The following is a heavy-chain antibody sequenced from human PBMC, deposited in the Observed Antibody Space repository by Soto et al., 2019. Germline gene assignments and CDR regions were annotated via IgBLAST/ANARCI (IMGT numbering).Heavy chain of an antibody. V-gene: IGHV4-4*02. CDR3: ARHKKVAGFSYYYYGMDV. Sequence: SETLSLTCTVSGGSISSSIWWSWVRQPPGKGLEWIGEILQSGDTNYYPSLKSRVTISIDKSKNQFSLKLSSVTAADTAVYYCARHKKVAGFSYYYYGMDVWGQGTTVTV. CDR2: ILQSGDT. CDR1: GGSISSSIW. D-gene: IGHD6-19*01. J-gene: IGHJ6*02.